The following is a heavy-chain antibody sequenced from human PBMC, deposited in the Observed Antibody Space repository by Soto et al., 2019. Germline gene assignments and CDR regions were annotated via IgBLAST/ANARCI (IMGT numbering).Heavy chain of an antibody. CDR1: GFTVSSNY. V-gene: IGHV3-66*01. J-gene: IGHJ4*02. CDR3: AREKAVAGISFDF. CDR2: IYSGGST. D-gene: IGHD6-19*01. Sequence: PGGSLRLSCAASGFTVSSNYMSWVRQAPGKGLEWVSVIYSGGSTYYADSVKGRFTISRDNSKNTLYLQMNSLRADDTAVYYCAREKAVAGISFDFWGQGTPVTVSS.